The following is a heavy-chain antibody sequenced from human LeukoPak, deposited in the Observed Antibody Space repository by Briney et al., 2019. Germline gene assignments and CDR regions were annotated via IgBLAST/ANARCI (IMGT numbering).Heavy chain of an antibody. CDR1: GFTFSDSW. D-gene: IGHD4-17*01. J-gene: IGHJ4*02. CDR3: ARETGSAVGSTDFDY. V-gene: IGHV3-30-3*01. Sequence: GGSLRLSCATSGFTFSDSWMNWVRQAPGKGLEWVAVISYDGSNKYYADSVKGRFTISRDNSKNTLYLQMNSLRAEDTAVYYCARETGSAVGSTDFDYWGQGTLVTVSS. CDR2: ISYDGSNK.